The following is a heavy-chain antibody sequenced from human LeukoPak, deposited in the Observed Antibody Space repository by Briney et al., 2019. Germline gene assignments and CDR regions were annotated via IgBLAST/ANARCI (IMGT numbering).Heavy chain of an antibody. CDR3: ARSVVPAAHFDY. D-gene: IGHD2-2*01. J-gene: IGHJ4*02. V-gene: IGHV3-30*04. Sequence: GGSLRLSCAASGFTFSSYAMHWVRQAPGKGLEWVAVISYDGSNKYYADSVKGRFTISRDNSKNMLYLQMNSLRPEDTAVYYCARSVVPAAHFDYWGQGTLVTVSS. CDR1: GFTFSSYA. CDR2: ISYDGSNK.